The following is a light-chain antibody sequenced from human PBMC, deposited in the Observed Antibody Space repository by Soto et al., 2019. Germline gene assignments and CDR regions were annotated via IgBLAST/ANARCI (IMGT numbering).Light chain of an antibody. CDR2: AAS. V-gene: IGKV1-39*01. CDR3: QQSYGAPWT. J-gene: IGKJ1*01. CDR1: QSISTY. Sequence: DIQMTQSPSSLSASVGDRVIITCRTSQSISTYLNWYQQKPGKAPKLLIYAASSLQSGVPSRFSGSGSGTDFPLTISSLQPEDFATYFCQQSYGAPWTFGQGTKVEIK.